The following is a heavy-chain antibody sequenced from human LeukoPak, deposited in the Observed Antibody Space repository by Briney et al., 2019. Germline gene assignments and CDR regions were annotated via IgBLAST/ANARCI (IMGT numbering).Heavy chain of an antibody. J-gene: IGHJ4*02. CDR1: GFTFSTYC. V-gene: IGHV3-33*08. CDR3: ATVRGSDGNFYIDY. Sequence: GGSLRLSCAASGFTFSTYCMHWVRQAPGKGLEWVAIIWYDGSRKYYLDSVKGRFTISRDNSKNMLYLQMSSLRAEDTAVYYCATVRGSDGNFYIDYWGQGTLVTVSS. D-gene: IGHD2-15*01. CDR2: IWYDGSRK.